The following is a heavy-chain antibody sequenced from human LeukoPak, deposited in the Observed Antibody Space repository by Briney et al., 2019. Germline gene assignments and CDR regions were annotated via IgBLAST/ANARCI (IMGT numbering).Heavy chain of an antibody. CDR2: IYYSGST. V-gene: IGHV4-59*01. Sequence: KPSETLSLTCAVYGGSFSGYYWSWIRQPPGKGLEWIGYIYYSGSTNYNPSLKSRVTISVDTSKNQFSLKLSSVTAADTAVYYCARLSCSSTSCYYNWFDPWGQGTLVTVSS. CDR3: ARLSCSSTSCYYNWFDP. D-gene: IGHD2-2*01. CDR1: GGSFSGYY. J-gene: IGHJ5*02.